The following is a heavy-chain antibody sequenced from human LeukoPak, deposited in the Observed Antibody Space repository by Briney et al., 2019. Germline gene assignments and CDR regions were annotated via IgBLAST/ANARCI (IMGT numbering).Heavy chain of an antibody. CDR1: GFTFSSYG. Sequence: PGGSLRLSCAASGFTFSSYGMSWVRQAPGKGLEWVSAISGSGGSTYYADSVKGRFTISRDNSKNTLYLQMNSLRAEDTAVYYCAKDSGLLWFGELSFYYYYMDVWGKGTTVTISS. CDR2: ISGSGGST. V-gene: IGHV3-23*01. J-gene: IGHJ6*03. CDR3: AKDSGLLWFGELSFYYYYMDV. D-gene: IGHD3-10*01.